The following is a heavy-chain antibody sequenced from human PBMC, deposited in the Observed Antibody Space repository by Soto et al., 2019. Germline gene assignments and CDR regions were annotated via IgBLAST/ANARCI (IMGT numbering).Heavy chain of an antibody. CDR1: GYSFTSNG. J-gene: IGHJ4*02. CDR3: ARKPTSAYYYDSSGYYEDYFDY. D-gene: IGHD3-22*01. CDR2: ISVDKGNT. Sequence: ASVKVSCKASGYSFTSNGISWVRQAPGQGLEWMGWISVDKGNTNYAQKLQGRVTMTRDTSTSTVYMELRSLRSEDTAVYYCARKPTSAYYYDSSGYYEDYFDYWGQGTLVTVSS. V-gene: IGHV1-18*01.